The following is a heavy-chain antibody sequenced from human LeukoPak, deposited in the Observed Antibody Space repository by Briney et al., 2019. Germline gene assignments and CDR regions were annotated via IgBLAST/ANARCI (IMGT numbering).Heavy chain of an antibody. D-gene: IGHD6-6*01. Sequence: HPGGSLRLSCAASGFTFSSYSMNWVRQAPGKGLEWVSYISSSSSTIYYADSVKGRFTISRDNAKNSLYLQMNSLRAEDTAVYYFARVEGAHRRPPDYWGQGTLVTVSS. CDR2: ISSSSSTI. CDR3: ARVEGAHRRPPDY. V-gene: IGHV3-48*04. CDR1: GFTFSSYS. J-gene: IGHJ4*02.